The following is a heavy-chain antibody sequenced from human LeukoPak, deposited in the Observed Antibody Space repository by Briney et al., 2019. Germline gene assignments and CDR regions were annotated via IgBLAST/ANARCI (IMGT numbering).Heavy chain of an antibody. CDR3: ARARSYSNWFDP. J-gene: IGHJ5*02. CDR1: GGSISSGGYY. Sequence: SQTLSLTCTVSGGSISSGGYYWSWIRQHPGKGPEWIGYIYYSGSTYYNPSLKSRVTISVDTSKNQFSLKLSSVTAADTAVYYCARARSYSNWFDPWGQGTLVTVSS. CDR2: IYYSGST. D-gene: IGHD3-10*01. V-gene: IGHV4-31*03.